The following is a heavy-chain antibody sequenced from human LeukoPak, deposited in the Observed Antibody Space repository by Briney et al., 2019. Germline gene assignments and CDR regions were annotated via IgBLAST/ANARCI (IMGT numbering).Heavy chain of an antibody. CDR3: VGSPTYYYMDV. Sequence: PGGSLRLSCAASGSTFRNHAIQWVRQAPGKGLEWVTVISHDGGNDYYRDSVKGRFTISRDNSKNTVLLQMNSLSPDDTAVYYCVGSPTYYYMDVWGKGTTVTVSS. J-gene: IGHJ6*03. CDR2: ISHDGGND. V-gene: IGHV3-30*04. CDR1: GSTFRNHA. D-gene: IGHD3-10*01.